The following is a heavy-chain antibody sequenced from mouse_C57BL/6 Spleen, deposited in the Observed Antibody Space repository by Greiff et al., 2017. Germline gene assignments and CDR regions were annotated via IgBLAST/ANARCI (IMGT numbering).Heavy chain of an antibody. V-gene: IGHV1-52*01. CDR3: ARGSYGSSFWYFDD. Sequence: VQLQQPGAELVRPGSSVKLSCKASGYTFTSYWMHWVKQRPIQGLEWIGNIDPSDSETHYNQKFKDKATLTVDKSSSTAYMQLSSLTSEDSAVYYCARGSYGSSFWYFDDWGTGTTVTVSS. CDR1: GYTFTSYW. D-gene: IGHD1-1*01. CDR2: IDPSDSET. J-gene: IGHJ1*03.